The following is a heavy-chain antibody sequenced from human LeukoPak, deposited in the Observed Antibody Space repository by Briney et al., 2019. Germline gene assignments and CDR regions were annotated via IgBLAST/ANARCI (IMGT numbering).Heavy chain of an antibody. CDR2: INPNSGGT. J-gene: IGHJ4*02. D-gene: IGHD2-21*02. V-gene: IGHV1-2*02. Sequence: IHWLRQAPGQXLEWMGWINPNSGGTNYAQKFQGRVTMTRDTSISTAYMELSRLRSDDTAVYYCARAPSYCGGDCYSYFDYWGQGTLVTVSS. CDR3: ARAPSYCGGDCYSYFDY.